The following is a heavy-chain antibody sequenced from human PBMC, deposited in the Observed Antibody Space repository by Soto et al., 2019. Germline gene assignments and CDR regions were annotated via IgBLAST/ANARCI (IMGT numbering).Heavy chain of an antibody. D-gene: IGHD6-13*01. CDR3: ARVLTGSWNWFDP. J-gene: IGHJ5*02. CDR2: INSYGSRT. V-gene: IGHV3-74*01. CDR1: GFTFSSYW. Sequence: EVQLVESGGGLVQPGESLRLSCAASGFTFSSYWMHWVRQAPGKGLVLVSRINSYGSRTNYADSVKGRFTVSRDNAKNTQYLQMNSLRAEDTAVYYCARVLTGSWNWFDPWGQGTLVTVSS.